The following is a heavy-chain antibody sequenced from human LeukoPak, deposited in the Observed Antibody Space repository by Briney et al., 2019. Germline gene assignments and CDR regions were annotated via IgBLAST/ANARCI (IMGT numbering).Heavy chain of an antibody. CDR3: AKDPGASVSGFYMDV. Sequence: PVRSLRLSCAASGFTFRNYGMHWVRQATGKGLEWGSFIWRDGNNRFYADSVKGRFTISRDNTKNMLNMQMDSLRPEDTAVYYCAKDPGASVSGFYMDVWGKGTTVIVSS. CDR1: GFTFRNYG. J-gene: IGHJ6*03. D-gene: IGHD2-8*02. CDR2: IWRDGNNR. V-gene: IGHV3-30*02.